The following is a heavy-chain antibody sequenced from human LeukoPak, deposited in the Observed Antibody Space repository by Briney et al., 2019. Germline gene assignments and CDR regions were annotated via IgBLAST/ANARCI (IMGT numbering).Heavy chain of an antibody. CDR1: GFTFSGYS. V-gene: IGHV3-21*01. CDR3: AREVSEGFDF. Sequence: GGSLRLSCTASGFTFSGYSMNWIRQAPGKGLEWVSSFGTRSTSIYHAGSVKGRFAISRDNAKNSLYLQMNSLRAEDTALYYCAREVSEGFDFWGQGTLVTVSS. CDR2: FGTRSTSI. J-gene: IGHJ4*02. D-gene: IGHD3-22*01.